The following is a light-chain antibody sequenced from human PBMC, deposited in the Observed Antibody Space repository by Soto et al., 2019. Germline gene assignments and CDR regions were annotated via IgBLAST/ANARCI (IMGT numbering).Light chain of an antibody. Sequence: QSVLTQPPSASGTPGQRVTISCSGSTSNIGSNTVSWYQHLPGTAPKLLIYSNDQRPSGVPDRFSGSKSGTSASLAISGLQSEDEADYYCAIRDLTLSAWVFGGGTKLTVL. J-gene: IGLJ3*02. CDR2: SND. CDR1: TSNIGSNT. V-gene: IGLV1-44*01. CDR3: AIRDLTLSAWV.